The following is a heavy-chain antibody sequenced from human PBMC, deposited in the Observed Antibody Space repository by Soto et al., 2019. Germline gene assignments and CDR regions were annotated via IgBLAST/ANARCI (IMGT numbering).Heavy chain of an antibody. CDR2: INHSGST. J-gene: IGHJ6*03. CDR1: GGSCSGYY. CDR3: ARGAYYDFWSGWDYYYMDV. D-gene: IGHD3-3*01. Sequence: SETLSLTCRVDGGSCSGYYWSWIRKPPGKGLEWIGEINHSGSTNYNPSLKSRVTISVDTSKNQFSLKLSSVTAADTAVYYCARGAYYDFWSGWDYYYMDVWGKGTTVTSP. V-gene: IGHV4-34*01.